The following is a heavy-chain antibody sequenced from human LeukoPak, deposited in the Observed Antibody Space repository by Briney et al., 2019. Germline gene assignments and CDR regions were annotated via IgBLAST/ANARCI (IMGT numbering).Heavy chain of an antibody. D-gene: IGHD1-1*01. J-gene: IGHJ4*02. Sequence: SETLSLTCTVSGGSISSGGYYWSWIRQHPGKGLEWIGYIYHSGSTYYNPSLKSRVTISVDRSKNQFSLKLSSVTAADTAVYYCASASYWNDYYWGQGTLVTVSS. CDR2: IYHSGST. CDR1: GGSISSGGYY. CDR3: ASASYWNDYY. V-gene: IGHV4-31*03.